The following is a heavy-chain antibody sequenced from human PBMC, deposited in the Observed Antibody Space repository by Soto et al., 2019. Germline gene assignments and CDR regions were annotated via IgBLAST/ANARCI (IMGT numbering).Heavy chain of an antibody. V-gene: IGHV3-7*02. CDR1: GFTFSSYW. J-gene: IGHJ4*02. CDR2: IKQDGSEK. CDR3: AKSPLRDGYKGC. D-gene: IGHD2-21*01. Sequence: GSLRLSCAASGFTFSSYWMSWVRQAPGKGLEWVANIKQDGSEKYYVDSVKGRFTISRDNPKNSLYLQMNSLRAEDTAVYYCAKSPLRDGYKGCWGQATLVTVSS.